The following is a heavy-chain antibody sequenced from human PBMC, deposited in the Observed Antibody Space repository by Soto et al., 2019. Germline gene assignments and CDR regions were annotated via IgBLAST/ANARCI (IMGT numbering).Heavy chain of an antibody. CDR2: ISGSGGST. CDR3: AKRWAHCSSTSCVYYFDY. D-gene: IGHD2-2*01. Sequence: GGSLRLSCAASGFTFSSYAMSWVRQAPGKGLEWVSAISGSGGSTYYADSVKGRFTISRDNSKNTLYLQMNSLRAEDTAVYYCAKRWAHCSSTSCVYYFDYWGQGTLVTVSS. V-gene: IGHV3-23*01. CDR1: GFTFSSYA. J-gene: IGHJ4*02.